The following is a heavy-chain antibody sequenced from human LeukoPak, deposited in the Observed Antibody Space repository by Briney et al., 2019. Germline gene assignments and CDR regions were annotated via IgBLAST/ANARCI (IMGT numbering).Heavy chain of an antibody. CDR3: ARLVVAEYFDY. J-gene: IGHJ4*02. V-gene: IGHV4-59*08. CDR1: GGSISSHY. Sequence: SETLSLTCTVSGGSISSHYWSWIRQPPGKGLEWIGYIYYSGSTNYNPSLKSRVTISVDTSKNQFSLKLSSVTAADTAVYYCARLVVAEYFDYWGQGTLVTVSS. CDR2: IYYSGST. D-gene: IGHD2-15*01.